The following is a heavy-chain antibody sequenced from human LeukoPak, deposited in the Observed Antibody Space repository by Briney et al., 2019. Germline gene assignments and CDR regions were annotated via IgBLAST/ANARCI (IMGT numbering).Heavy chain of an antibody. V-gene: IGHV3-66*02. CDR1: GFTVSSNY. CDR2: IYSGGST. Sequence: GGSLRLSCAASGFTVSSNYMSWVRQAPGKGLEWVSVIYSGGSTYYADSVKGRFTISRDNSKNTLYLQMNSLRAEDTAVYYCARGARYYYDSSGPLDYWGQGTLVTVSS. D-gene: IGHD3-22*01. CDR3: ARGARYYYDSSGPLDY. J-gene: IGHJ4*02.